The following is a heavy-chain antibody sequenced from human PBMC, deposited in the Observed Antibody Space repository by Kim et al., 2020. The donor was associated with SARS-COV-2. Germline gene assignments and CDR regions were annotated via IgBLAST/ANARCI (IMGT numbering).Heavy chain of an antibody. CDR2: ITDSGST. D-gene: IGHD3-10*01. J-gene: IGHJ4*02. CDR3: ARDMGLGYFDY. Sequence: SETLSLTCSVSGASIRDYYWTWIRRPPGKGLEWIGHITDSGSTNDHPSLKSRVTMSLDTSKNEFSLRLKSVTAADTAVYYCARDMGLGYFDYWGQGAL. CDR1: GASIRDYY. V-gene: IGHV4-59*13.